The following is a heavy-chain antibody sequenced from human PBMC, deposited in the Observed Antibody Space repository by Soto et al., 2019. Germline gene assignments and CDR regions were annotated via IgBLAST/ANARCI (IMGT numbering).Heavy chain of an antibody. CDR2: ISSSSSYI. V-gene: IGHV3-21*01. Sequence: EVQLVESGGGLVKPGGSLRLSCAASGFTFSSYSMNWVRQAPGKGLEWGSAISSSSSYIYYADSVKGRFTIPRDNAKNSLYLQMNSLRAEDTDVYYCARALSRSGWYLYYFDYWGQGTLVTVSS. CDR3: ARALSRSGWYLYYFDY. CDR1: GFTFSSYS. D-gene: IGHD6-19*01. J-gene: IGHJ4*02.